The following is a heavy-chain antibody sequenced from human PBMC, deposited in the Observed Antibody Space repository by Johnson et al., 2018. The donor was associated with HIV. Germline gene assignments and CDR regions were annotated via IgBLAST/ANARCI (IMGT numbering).Heavy chain of an antibody. J-gene: IGHJ3*01. CDR1: GFTFDDHA. V-gene: IGHV3-9*01. Sequence: VQLVESGGGLVQPGRSLRLSCAASGFTFDDHAMHWVRQAPGKGLEWVSGISWNSGSIGYADSVKGRFTISRDNAENSLHLQMNSLRTEDTALYYCAKGQLAVEMATITEAFDLWGQGTMVTVSS. D-gene: IGHD5-24*01. CDR2: ISWNSGSI. CDR3: AKGQLAVEMATITEAFDL.